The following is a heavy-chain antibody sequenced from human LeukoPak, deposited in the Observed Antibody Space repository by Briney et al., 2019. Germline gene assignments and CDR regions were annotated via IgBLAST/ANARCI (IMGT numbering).Heavy chain of an antibody. D-gene: IGHD5-24*01. Sequence: GGSLRLSCAASGFTFSSYGMHWVRQAPGKGLEWVSYIGSSGGSRYYADSVKGRFTSSRDNAKNSLYLQMNSLRVEDTAVYYCAREDGDAFDIWGQGTMVSVSS. J-gene: IGHJ3*02. CDR3: AREDGDAFDI. CDR1: GFTFSSYG. CDR2: IGSSGGSR. V-gene: IGHV3-48*04.